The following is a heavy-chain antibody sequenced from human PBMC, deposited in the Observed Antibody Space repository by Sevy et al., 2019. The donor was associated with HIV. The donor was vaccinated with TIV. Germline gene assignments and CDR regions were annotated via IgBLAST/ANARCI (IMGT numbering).Heavy chain of an antibody. CDR1: GFTFSSYA. D-gene: IGHD6-19*01. CDR3: AAKQWGYYYGMDV. V-gene: IGHV3-23*01. CDR2: ISGSGGST. J-gene: IGHJ6*02. Sequence: GGSLRLSCAASGFTFSSYAMSWVRQAPGKGLEWVSAISGSGGSTYYADSVKGRFTISRVNSKNTLYLQMNSLRAEDTAVYYCAAKQWGYYYGMDVWGQGTTVTVSS.